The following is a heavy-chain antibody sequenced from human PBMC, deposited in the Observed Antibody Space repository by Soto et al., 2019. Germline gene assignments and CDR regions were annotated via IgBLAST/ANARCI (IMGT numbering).Heavy chain of an antibody. CDR2: ISSSSGYI. CDR3: ASPKGGAFDI. CDR1: GFTFSSYT. V-gene: IGHV3-21*01. J-gene: IGHJ3*02. Sequence: EVQLVESGGGLVKPGGSLRLSCAASGFTFSSYTMNWVRQAPWRGLEWVSSISSSSGYIYYADSVKGRFTISSDNTKNSLYLQMNSLRAEDTAMYYCASPKGGAFDIWGQMTMVTVSS. D-gene: IGHD3-16*01.